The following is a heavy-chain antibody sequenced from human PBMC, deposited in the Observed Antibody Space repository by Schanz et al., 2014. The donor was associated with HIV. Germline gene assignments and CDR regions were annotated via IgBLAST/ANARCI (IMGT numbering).Heavy chain of an antibody. CDR1: GFSFDTFG. Sequence: EVQLVESGGGLVKPGRSLRLSCAGSGFSFDTFGIHWVRQAPGKGLEWVSSISESGGRTYYADSVNGRFTISRDNSKNTLYLQMTTLRIDDTAVYYCAKPEYDSRGNSQSHFDYWGQGTLVTVSS. CDR3: AKPEYDSRGNSQSHFDY. D-gene: IGHD3-22*01. V-gene: IGHV3-23*04. CDR2: ISESGGRT. J-gene: IGHJ4*02.